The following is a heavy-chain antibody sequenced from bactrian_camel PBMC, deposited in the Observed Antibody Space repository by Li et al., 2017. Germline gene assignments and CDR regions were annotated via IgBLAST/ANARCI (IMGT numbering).Heavy chain of an antibody. CDR2: IYTGGVGT. J-gene: IGHJ4*01. D-gene: IGHD6*01. CDR3: VNALSDGTWAGEY. CDR1: TFNYRRAY. Sequence: HVQLVESGGGSVLAGGSLRLSCAASTFNYRRAYMGWFRQAPGKEREGVAAIYTGGVGTYYTDSVKGRFTISRDNGKNTVYLQLNSLKTEDMAMYYCVNALSDGTWAGEYWGQGTQVTVS. V-gene: IGHV3S1*01.